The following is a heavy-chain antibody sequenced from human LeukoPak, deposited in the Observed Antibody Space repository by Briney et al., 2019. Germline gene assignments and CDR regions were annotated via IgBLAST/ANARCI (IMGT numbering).Heavy chain of an antibody. J-gene: IGHJ4*02. CDR3: ARDYYSYFDY. CDR2: IWYDGSNK. Sequence: GGSLRLSCAASGFTFSSYGMHWVRQAPGKGLEWVAVIWYDGSNKYYADSVKGRFTISRDNAKNSLYLQMSSLSAEDTAVYYCARDYYSYFDYWGQGTLVTVSS. D-gene: IGHD3-22*01. CDR1: GFTFSSYG. V-gene: IGHV3-33*01.